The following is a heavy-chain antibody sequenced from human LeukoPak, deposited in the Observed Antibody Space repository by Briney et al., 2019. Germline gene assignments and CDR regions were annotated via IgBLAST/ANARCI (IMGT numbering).Heavy chain of an antibody. CDR2: ISSNGGST. V-gene: IGHV3-64D*06. J-gene: IGHJ4*02. CDR3: VKPYSSSWFAEDY. CDR1: GFTFSSYA. Sequence: GGSLRLSCSASGFTFSSYAMHWVRQAPGKGLVYVSAISSNGGSTYYADSVKGRFTISRDNSKNTLYLQMSSLRAEDTAVYYCVKPYSSSWFAEDYWGQGTLVTVSS. D-gene: IGHD6-13*01.